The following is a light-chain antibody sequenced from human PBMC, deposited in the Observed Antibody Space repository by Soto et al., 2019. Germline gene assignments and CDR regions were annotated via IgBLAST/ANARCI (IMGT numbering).Light chain of an antibody. V-gene: IGKV3-11*01. CDR2: GAS. J-gene: IGKJ1*01. CDR1: QSVDSY. CDR3: QQYGSSPPWT. Sequence: EIVLTQSPASLSLSPGERATLSCRASQSVDSYLVWYQQKPGQAPRLLIFGASNRATGIPARFSGSGSGTDFTLTINSLEPDDFAVYYCQQYGSSPPWTFGQGTKVEIK.